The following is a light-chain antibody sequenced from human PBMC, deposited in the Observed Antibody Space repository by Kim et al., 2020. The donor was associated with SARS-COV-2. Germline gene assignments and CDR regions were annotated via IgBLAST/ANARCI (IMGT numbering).Light chain of an antibody. CDR1: QSVSSS. CDR2: GAS. J-gene: IGKJ5*01. Sequence: TLSLTPGERGTLSGRASQSVSSSLAWYQQKPGQTLRLLLYGASSRAAGVPDRFSGSGSGTDFTLTISRLEPEDFAVYYCQQYGTLITFGQGTRLEIK. V-gene: IGKV3-20*01. CDR3: QQYGTLIT.